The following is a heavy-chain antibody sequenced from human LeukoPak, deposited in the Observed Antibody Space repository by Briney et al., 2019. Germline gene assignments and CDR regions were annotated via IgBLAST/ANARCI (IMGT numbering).Heavy chain of an antibody. CDR2: ISSSGSTI. CDR3: AKTPSGSVPAHFDY. CDR1: GFTFSDCY. D-gene: IGHD2-2*01. V-gene: IGHV3-11*01. J-gene: IGHJ4*02. Sequence: GGSLRLSCAASGFTFSDCYMSWIRQAPGKGLEWVSYISSSGSTIYYADSVKGRFTISRDNSKNTLYLQMNSLRAEDTAVYYCAKTPSGSVPAHFDYWGQGTLVTVSS.